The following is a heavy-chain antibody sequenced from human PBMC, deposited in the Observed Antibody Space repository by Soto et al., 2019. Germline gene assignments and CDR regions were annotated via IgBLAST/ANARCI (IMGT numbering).Heavy chain of an antibody. V-gene: IGHV4-59*08. Sequence: QVQLQDSGPGLVKPSETLSLTCTVSGGSIGTYYWSWIRQPPGKGLEWIGYIYYRGNTDYNPSLNRRVTISLDTPKNQSSLKLSSVTAADTAVYYCARHPGYYDILTGYTTYYFDYWGQGILVTVSS. J-gene: IGHJ4*02. CDR2: IYYRGNT. CDR3: ARHPGYYDILTGYTTYYFDY. D-gene: IGHD3-9*01. CDR1: GGSIGTYY.